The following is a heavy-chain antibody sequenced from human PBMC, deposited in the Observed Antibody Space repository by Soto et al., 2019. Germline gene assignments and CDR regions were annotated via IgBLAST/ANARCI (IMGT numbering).Heavy chain of an antibody. CDR2: ISSNGGST. CDR1: GFTFSSYA. D-gene: IGHD2-2*03. CDR3: VKDWAGYCSSTSCPT. J-gene: IGHJ5*02. Sequence: PGGSLRLSCSASGFTFSSYAMHWVRQAPGKGLEYVSAISSNGGSTYYADSVKGRFTISRDNSKNTLYLQMSSLRAEDTAVYYCVKDWAGYCSSTSCPTWGQGTLVTVSS. V-gene: IGHV3-64D*06.